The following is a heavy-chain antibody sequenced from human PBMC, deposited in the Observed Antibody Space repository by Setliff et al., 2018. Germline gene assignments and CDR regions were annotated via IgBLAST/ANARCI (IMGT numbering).Heavy chain of an antibody. CDR3: ATMDWIELSRYFKY. J-gene: IGHJ4*02. CDR1: GFSFRSDA. Sequence: GGSLRLSCAAAGFSFRSDAMSWVRQAPGKGLEWVSKIFGSGDNTYYADSVKGRFTISRDNSKNTLYLQMTSLRAEDTATYFCATMDWIELSRYFKYWGQGSLVTVSS. V-gene: IGHV3-23*01. D-gene: IGHD5-18*01. CDR2: IFGSGDNT.